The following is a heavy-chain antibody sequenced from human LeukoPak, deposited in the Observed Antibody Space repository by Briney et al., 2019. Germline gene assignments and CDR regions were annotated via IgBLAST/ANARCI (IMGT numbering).Heavy chain of an antibody. CDR3: ARAPSPLAVAGTDY. D-gene: IGHD6-19*01. CDR2: IGSSSSYI. Sequence: GGSLRLSCAASGFTFSSYSMNWVRQAPGKGLEWVSSIGSSSSYIYYADSVKGRFAISRDNAKKSLYLQMNGLRAEDTAVYYCARAPSPLAVAGTDYWGQGTLVTVSS. CDR1: GFTFSSYS. V-gene: IGHV3-21*01. J-gene: IGHJ4*02.